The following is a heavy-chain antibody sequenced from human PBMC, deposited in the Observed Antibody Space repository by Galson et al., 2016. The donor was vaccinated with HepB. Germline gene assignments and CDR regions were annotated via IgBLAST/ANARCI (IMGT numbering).Heavy chain of an antibody. CDR1: EIPVSSTY. V-gene: IGHV3-53*01. Sequence: SLRLSCAASEIPVSSTYLSWVRQAPGKGLEWVSFVYTGGNTYYADSVKGRFTFSRGNSKNTLYLQMNSLRAEDTAVYYCAIFRVAPPAFSWGQGTQVIVSS. J-gene: IGHJ5*02. D-gene: IGHD1-14*01. CDR2: VYTGGNT. CDR3: AIFRVAPPAFS.